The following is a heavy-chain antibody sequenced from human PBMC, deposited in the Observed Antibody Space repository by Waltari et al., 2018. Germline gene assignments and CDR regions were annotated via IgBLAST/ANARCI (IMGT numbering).Heavy chain of an antibody. CDR3: AKGGTLQMAGNAFFDY. CDR2: VSGSGDYT. D-gene: IGHD6-19*01. Sequence: EVLLLESGGGLVQPGGSLSLSCAASGFTFSSYAMNWVRQAPGEGLEWVSGVSGSGDYTFYADSVKGRVTISRDNSKKTLYLQMNSLGADDTAVYYCAKGGTLQMAGNAFFDYWGQGSLVTVSS. V-gene: IGHV3-23*01. CDR1: GFTFSSYA. J-gene: IGHJ4*02.